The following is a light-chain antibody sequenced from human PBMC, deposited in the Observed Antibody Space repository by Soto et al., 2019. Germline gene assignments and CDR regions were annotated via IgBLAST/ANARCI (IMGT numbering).Light chain of an antibody. V-gene: IGKV3-15*01. CDR2: GAS. CDR3: QQYNKWSRT. J-gene: IGKJ1*01. Sequence: ELLITRSPAPLSVSPGEMATLSCRASQSVKTDLAWYQQKPGQAPRLLIHGASTRATGFPARFSGGGSGTEFTLTISSLQSEDFAVYYCQQYNKWSRTFGQGTKVDIK. CDR1: QSVKTD.